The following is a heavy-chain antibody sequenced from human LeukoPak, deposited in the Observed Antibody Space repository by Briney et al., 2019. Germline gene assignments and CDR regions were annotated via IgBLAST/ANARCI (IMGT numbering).Heavy chain of an antibody. CDR3: ARVGVAGPFDY. Sequence: PGGSLRLSCAASGFTFSSYWMHWFRQVPTQGLMWVSRINSDETISEYVDSVNGRFTISRDNAKNTLYLQMNSLRAEDTALYYCARVGVAGPFDYWGQGTLVTVSS. CDR2: INSDETIS. CDR1: GFTFSSYW. D-gene: IGHD6-19*01. V-gene: IGHV3-74*01. J-gene: IGHJ4*02.